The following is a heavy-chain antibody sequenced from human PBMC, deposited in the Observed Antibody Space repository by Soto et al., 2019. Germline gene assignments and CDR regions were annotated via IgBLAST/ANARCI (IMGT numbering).Heavy chain of an antibody. Sequence: GASVKVSCKASGYTFTNNDVTWVRQATGQGLEWMGWMNPGSGDTGYAQKFQGRVTMTRNISIATAYMELSSLRAEDTAVYYCAKDWSASPNPTVVTHLWGQGTPVTVSS. CDR3: AKDWSASPNPTVVTHL. D-gene: IGHD4-17*01. J-gene: IGHJ4*02. V-gene: IGHV1-8*01. CDR1: GYTFTNND. CDR2: MNPGSGDT.